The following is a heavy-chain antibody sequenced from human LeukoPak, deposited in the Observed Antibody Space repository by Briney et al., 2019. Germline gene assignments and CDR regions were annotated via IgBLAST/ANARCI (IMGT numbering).Heavy chain of an antibody. CDR1: GFTFSSYE. D-gene: IGHD3-10*02. V-gene: IGHV3-48*03. CDR2: ISSSGSTI. J-gene: IGHJ6*04. Sequence: GGSLRLSYAASGFTFSSYEMNWVRQAPGKGLEWVSYISSSGSTIYYADSVKGRFTISRDNAKNSLYLQMNSLRAEDTAVYYCAELGITMIGGVWGKGTTVTVSS. CDR3: AELGITMIGGV.